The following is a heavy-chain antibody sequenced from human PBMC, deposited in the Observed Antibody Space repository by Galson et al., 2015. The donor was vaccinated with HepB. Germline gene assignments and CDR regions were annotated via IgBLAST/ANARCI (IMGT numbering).Heavy chain of an antibody. J-gene: IGHJ4*02. V-gene: IGHV3-23*01. Sequence: SLRLSCAASGFTFSSYAMSWVRQAPGKGLEWVAAISGSGGSTDHADSVKGRFTIYRDKSENTLYLQMNSLRAEDTAVYYCAKEGYYYGSGDYYFDYWGQGTLVTVSS. CDR2: ISGSGGST. CDR3: AKEGYYYGSGDYYFDY. CDR1: GFTFSSYA. D-gene: IGHD3-10*01.